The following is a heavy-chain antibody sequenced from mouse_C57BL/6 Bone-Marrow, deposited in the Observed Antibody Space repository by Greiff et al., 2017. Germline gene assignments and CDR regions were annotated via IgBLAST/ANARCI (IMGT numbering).Heavy chain of an antibody. J-gene: IGHJ4*01. CDR3: ARSVDY. V-gene: IGHV1-55*01. Sequence: QVQLQQPGAELVKPGASVKMSCKASGYTFTSYWITWVKQRPGQGLAWIGDIYPGSGSTNYNEKFKSKATLTVDTSSSTAYMQRSSLTSEYSAVYYCARSVDYWGQGTSVTVSS. CDR2: IYPGSGST. CDR1: GYTFTSYW.